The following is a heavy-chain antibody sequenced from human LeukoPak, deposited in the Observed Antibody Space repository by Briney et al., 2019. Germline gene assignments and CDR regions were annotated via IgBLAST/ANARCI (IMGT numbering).Heavy chain of an antibody. D-gene: IGHD2-2*01. CDR1: GGSISSYY. J-gene: IGHJ6*03. CDR2: IYYSGST. Sequence: SETLSLTCTVSGGSISSYYWSWIRQPPGKGLEWIGYIYYSGSTNYNPSLKSRVTISVDTSKNQFSLKLSSVTAADTAVYYCARVPQGKYQLLTPCYYYMNVWGKGTTVTVSS. V-gene: IGHV4-59*01. CDR3: ARVPQGKYQLLTPCYYYMNV.